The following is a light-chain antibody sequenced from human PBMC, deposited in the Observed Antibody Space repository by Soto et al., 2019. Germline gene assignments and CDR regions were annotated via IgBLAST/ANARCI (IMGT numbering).Light chain of an antibody. CDR2: DVS. Sequence: QSVLTQPASVSGSPGQSITISRTGTSSDVGGYNYVSWYQQHPGKAPKLMIYDVSDRPSGVSNRFSGSKSGNTASLTISGLQAEDEGYYYCSSYTTRSTPPYVFGTGTNVTVL. V-gene: IGLV2-14*01. J-gene: IGLJ1*01. CDR1: SSDVGGYNY. CDR3: SSYTTRSTPPYV.